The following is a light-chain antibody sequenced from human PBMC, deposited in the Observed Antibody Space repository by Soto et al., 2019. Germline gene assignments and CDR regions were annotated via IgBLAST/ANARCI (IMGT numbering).Light chain of an antibody. CDR1: SSDVGGYDY. Sequence: QSVLTQPASVSGSPGQSITISCTGTSSDVGGYDYVSWYQQDPGKAPKLMIYGVNNRPSGVSNRFSGSKSGNTASLTISGLQAEDEADYYCSSYTSSNTHVFGTGTKVTVL. CDR3: SSYTSSNTHV. V-gene: IGLV2-14*01. J-gene: IGLJ1*01. CDR2: GVN.